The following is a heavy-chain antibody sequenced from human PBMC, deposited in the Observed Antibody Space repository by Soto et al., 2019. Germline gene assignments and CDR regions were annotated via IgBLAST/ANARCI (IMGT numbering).Heavy chain of an antibody. CDR2: ISAYNGNT. CDR1: GYTFTSYG. V-gene: IGHV1-18*01. Sequence: ASVKVSCKASGYTFTSYGISWLRQAPGQGLEWMGWISAYNGNTNYAQKLQGRVTMTTDTSTSTAYMELRSLRSDDTAVYYCARDHESPFRPYYYYMDVWGQGTMVTVSS. CDR3: ARDHESPFRPYYYYMDV. J-gene: IGHJ6*03.